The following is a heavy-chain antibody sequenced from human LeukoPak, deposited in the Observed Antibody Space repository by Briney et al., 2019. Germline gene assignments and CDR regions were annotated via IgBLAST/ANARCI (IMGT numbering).Heavy chain of an antibody. J-gene: IGHJ4*02. CDR3: ARDIGPAIAAYFDY. CDR1: GFTVSSNY. Sequence: GGSLRLYCAASGFTVSSNYMSWVRQAPGKGLEWVSVIYSGGSTYYADSVKGRFTISRDNSKNTLYLQMNSLRADDTAVYYCARDIGPAIAAYFDYWGQGTLVTVSS. D-gene: IGHD2-2*01. V-gene: IGHV3-53*01. CDR2: IYSGGST.